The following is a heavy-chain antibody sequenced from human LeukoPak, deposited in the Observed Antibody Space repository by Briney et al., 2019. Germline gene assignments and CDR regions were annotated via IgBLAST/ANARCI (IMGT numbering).Heavy chain of an antibody. V-gene: IGHV4-61*01. CDR3: SIEDSSGYLGY. D-gene: IGHD3-22*01. CDR2: IYYSGST. J-gene: IGHJ4*02. Sequence: PSETLSLTYTVSGGSVRSNIYYCNWIRQPPGKGLEWIGYIYYSGSTNYNPSLKSRVTISVDTSKNQFSLKLTSLTAADTAVYYCSIEDSSGYLGYWGQGTLVTVSS. CDR1: GGSVRSNIYY.